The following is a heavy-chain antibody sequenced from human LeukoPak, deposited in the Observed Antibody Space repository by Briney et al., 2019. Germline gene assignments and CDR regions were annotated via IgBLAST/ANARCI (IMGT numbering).Heavy chain of an antibody. Sequence: GGSLRLSCAASGFTFSSYSMNWVRQAPGKGLEWVSSIRSSSSYIYYADSVKGRFTISRDNAKNSLYLQMNSLRAEDTAVYYCARVTGTTVTTEDVMDVWGQGTTVTVSS. D-gene: IGHD4-17*01. CDR3: ARVTGTTVTTEDVMDV. CDR2: IRSSSSYI. V-gene: IGHV3-21*01. J-gene: IGHJ6*02. CDR1: GFTFSSYS.